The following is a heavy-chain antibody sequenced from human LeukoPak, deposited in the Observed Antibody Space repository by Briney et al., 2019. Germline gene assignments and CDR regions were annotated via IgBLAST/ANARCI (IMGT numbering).Heavy chain of an antibody. CDR2: TYYRSKWYN. CDR1: GDSVSSNSAA. V-gene: IGHV6-1*01. Sequence: SQTLSLTCAISGDSVSSNSAAWNWIRQSPSRGLEWLGRTYYRSKWYNDYAVSVKSRMTINPDTSKNQFSLQLNSVTPEDTAVYYCARGITIFGVVIGPNWFDPWGQGTLVTVSS. D-gene: IGHD3-3*01. J-gene: IGHJ5*02. CDR3: ARGITIFGVVIGPNWFDP.